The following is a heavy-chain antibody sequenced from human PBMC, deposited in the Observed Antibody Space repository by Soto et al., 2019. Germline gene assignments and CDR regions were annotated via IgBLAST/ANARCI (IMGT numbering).Heavy chain of an antibody. CDR1: GFTFSSYA. CDR2: ISGSGGST. Sequence: GGSLRLSCAASGFTFSSYAMSWVRQAPGKGLEWVSAISGSGGSTYYADSVKGRFTISRDNSKNTLYLQMNSLRAEDTAVYYCAKPDCSSTSCYDSYAFDIWGQGTMVTVSS. J-gene: IGHJ3*02. CDR3: AKPDCSSTSCYDSYAFDI. D-gene: IGHD2-2*01. V-gene: IGHV3-23*01.